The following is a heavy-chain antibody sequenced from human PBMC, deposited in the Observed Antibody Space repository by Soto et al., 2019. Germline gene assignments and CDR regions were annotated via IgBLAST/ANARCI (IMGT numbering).Heavy chain of an antibody. CDR1: GFTFSDHY. CDR3: VRAGSYYDSGGYSLDAFDI. D-gene: IGHD3-22*01. V-gene: IGHV3-72*01. Sequence: EVQLVESGGGLVQPGGSLRLFCAASGFTFSDHYIDWVRQAPGKGLEWVGRIRKKVNSYTTDYAASVKGRFTISRDDSKNSLYLQMNSLETEDTAVYYCVRAGSYYDSGGYSLDAFDIWGQGTMVTVSA. J-gene: IGHJ3*02. CDR2: IRKKVNSYTT.